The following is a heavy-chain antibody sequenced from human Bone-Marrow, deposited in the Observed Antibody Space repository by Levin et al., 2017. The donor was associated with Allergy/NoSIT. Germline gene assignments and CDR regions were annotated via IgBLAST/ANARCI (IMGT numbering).Heavy chain of an antibody. V-gene: IGHV2-5*02. CDR3: AHIRGGGNSGYFDY. D-gene: IGHD4-23*01. CDR1: GFSLSSSPAG. Sequence: ESGPTLVKPTQTLTLTCTFSGFSLSSSPAGVGWIRQPPGKALEWLALIYWDDDKRFSPSLKSRLTITKDTSKNQVVLTMTSVDPVDTGTYYCAHIRGGGNSGYFDYWGQGTLVTVSS. CDR2: IYWDDDK. J-gene: IGHJ4*02.